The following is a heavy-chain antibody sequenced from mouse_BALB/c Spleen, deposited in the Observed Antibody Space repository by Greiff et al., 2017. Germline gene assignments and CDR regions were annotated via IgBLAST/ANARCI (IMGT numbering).Heavy chain of an antibody. D-gene: IGHD2-4*01. J-gene: IGHJ1*01. CDR1: GYTFTDYY. Sequence: QVQLQQSGAELARPGASVKLSCKASGYTFTDYYINWVKQRTGQGLEWIGEIYPGSGNTYYNEKFKGKATLTADKSSSTAYMQLSSLTSKDSAVYFCARRAYEYPYWYFDVWGAGTTVTVSS. CDR2: IYPGSGNT. V-gene: IGHV1-77*01. CDR3: ARRAYEYPYWYFDV.